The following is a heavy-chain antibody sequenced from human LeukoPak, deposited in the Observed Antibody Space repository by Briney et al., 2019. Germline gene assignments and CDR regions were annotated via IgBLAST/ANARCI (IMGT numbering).Heavy chain of an antibody. CDR2: IYYSGST. CDR1: GGSICSYY. Sequence: SETLSLTCTVSGGSICSYYWSWIRQPPGKGLEWIGYIYYSGSTNYNPSLKSRVTISVDTPKNQFSLKLSSVTAADTAVYYCARDILTGYYSGWFDPWGQGTLVTVSS. CDR3: ARDILTGYYSGWFDP. J-gene: IGHJ5*02. D-gene: IGHD3-9*01. V-gene: IGHV4-59*01.